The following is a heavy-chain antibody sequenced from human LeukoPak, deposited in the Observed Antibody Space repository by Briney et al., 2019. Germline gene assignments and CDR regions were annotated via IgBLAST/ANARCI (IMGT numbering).Heavy chain of an antibody. CDR2: ISGSGGST. CDR3: AKGSGYGGPPD. CDR1: GFTFTSYT. V-gene: IGHV3-23*01. J-gene: IGHJ4*02. D-gene: IGHD5-12*01. Sequence: PGGSLRLSCAASGFTFTSYTMSWVRQAPGKGLEWVSTISGSGGSTDYADSVKGRFTISRDNSKNTVYVQMNSLRAEDTAVYYCAKGSGYGGPPDWGQGTLVTVSA.